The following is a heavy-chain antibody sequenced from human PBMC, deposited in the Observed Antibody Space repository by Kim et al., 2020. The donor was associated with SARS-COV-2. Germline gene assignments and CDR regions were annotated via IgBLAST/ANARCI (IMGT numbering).Heavy chain of an antibody. J-gene: IGHJ6*02. CDR1: GYSISSGYY. CDR3: ARDGTRYGSGSYLRENFYYYYGMDV. V-gene: IGHV4-38-2*02. Sequence: SETLSLTCTVSGYSISSGYYWGWIRQPPGKGLEWIGSIFHSGSTYYNPSLKSRVTISVDTSKNQFSLKLSSVTAADTAVYYCARDGTRYGSGSYLRENFYYYYGMDVWGQGTTVTVSS. CDR2: IFHSGST. D-gene: IGHD3-10*01.